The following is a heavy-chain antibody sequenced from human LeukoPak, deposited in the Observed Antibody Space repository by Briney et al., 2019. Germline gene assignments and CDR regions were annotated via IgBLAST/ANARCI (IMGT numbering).Heavy chain of an antibody. V-gene: IGHV1-18*01. Sequence: ASVKVSCKASGYTFTSYGISWVRQAPGQGLEWMGWISAYNGNTNYAQELQGRVTMTTDTSTSTAYMELRSLRSDDTAVYYCARVPLRYYGSGSKYFDYWGQGTLVTVSS. CDR1: GYTFTSYG. J-gene: IGHJ4*02. D-gene: IGHD3-10*01. CDR2: ISAYNGNT. CDR3: ARVPLRYYGSGSKYFDY.